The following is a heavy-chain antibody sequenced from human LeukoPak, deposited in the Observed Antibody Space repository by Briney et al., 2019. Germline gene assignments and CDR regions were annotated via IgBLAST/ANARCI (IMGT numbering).Heavy chain of an antibody. V-gene: IGHV3-23*01. CDR2: ISGSGGST. Sequence: GRSLRLSCAASAFTFSSYWMHWVRQVPGKGLEWVSAISGSGGSTYYADSVKGRFTISRDNSKNTLYLQMNSLRAEDTAVYYCLFPYLAVAGLHWGQGTLVTVSS. CDR1: AFTFSSYW. J-gene: IGHJ4*02. D-gene: IGHD6-19*01. CDR3: LFPYLAVAGLH.